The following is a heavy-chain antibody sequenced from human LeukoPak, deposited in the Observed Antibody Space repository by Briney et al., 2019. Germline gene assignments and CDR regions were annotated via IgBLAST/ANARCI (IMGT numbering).Heavy chain of an antibody. CDR1: GYTFTCYY. D-gene: IGHD3-22*01. V-gene: IGHV1-2*02. CDR3: ARDRSPDYRITMIVVAPGDY. J-gene: IGHJ4*02. CDR2: INPNSGGT. Sequence: GASVKVSCKASGYTFTCYYMHWVRQAPGQGLEWMGWINPNSGGTNYAQKFQGRVTMTRDTSISTAYMELSRLRSDDTAVYYCARDRSPDYRITMIVVAPGDYWGQGTLVTVSS.